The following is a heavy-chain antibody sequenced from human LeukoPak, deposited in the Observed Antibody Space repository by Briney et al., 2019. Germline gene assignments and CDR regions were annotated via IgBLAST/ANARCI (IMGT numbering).Heavy chain of an antibody. Sequence: GGSLRLSCAASGFTFDDYGMSWVRQGPGKGLEWVSSISSSSYIYYADSVKGRFTISRDNAKNSLYLQMNSLRAEDTAVYYCARDPGAGWGPFDYWGQGTLVTVSS. CDR3: ARDPGAGWGPFDY. V-gene: IGHV3-69-1*01. J-gene: IGHJ4*02. CDR1: GFTFDDYG. CDR2: ISSSSYI. D-gene: IGHD1-14*01.